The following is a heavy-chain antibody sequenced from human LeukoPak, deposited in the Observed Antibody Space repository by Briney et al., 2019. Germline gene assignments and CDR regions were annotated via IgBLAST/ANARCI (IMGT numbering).Heavy chain of an antibody. V-gene: IGHV3-23*01. CDR1: GFTFSSYA. D-gene: IGHD6-19*01. Sequence: GGSLRLSCAASGFTFSSYAMNWVRLAPGKGLEWVSGISGSGDNTYYADSVKGRFTISRDSSRDTLYLQMNSLRAEDTAVYYCAKSRSAVAVAGSNYWGQGTLVTVSS. CDR2: ISGSGDNT. CDR3: AKSRSAVAVAGSNY. J-gene: IGHJ4*02.